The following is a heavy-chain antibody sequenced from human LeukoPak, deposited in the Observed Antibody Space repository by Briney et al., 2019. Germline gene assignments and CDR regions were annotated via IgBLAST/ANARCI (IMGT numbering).Heavy chain of an antibody. CDR1: GGSISRSY. CDR2: IYGSGTI. D-gene: IGHD6-13*01. CDR3: VRPRPYSSNWWDFDF. J-gene: IGHJ4*02. V-gene: IGHV4-4*07. Sequence: PSETLSLTCTVSGGSISRSYWSWMRQPAGKGPEWIGRIYGSGTITYNPSLESRVTMSVDTSKNQFSLNLNSVTAADTAVFYCVRPRPYSSNWWDFDFWGQGTLVTVSS.